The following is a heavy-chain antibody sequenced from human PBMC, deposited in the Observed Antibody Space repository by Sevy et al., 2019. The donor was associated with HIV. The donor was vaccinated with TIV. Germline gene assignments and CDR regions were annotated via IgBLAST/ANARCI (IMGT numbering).Heavy chain of an antibody. Sequence: GGSLRLSCAASGFTFSSYEMNWVRQAPGKGLEWVSYISSSGSTIYYADSVKGRFTISRDNAKNSLYLQMNSLRAEDTAVYYCARDFRGVSLGNDYYYYYMDVWGKGTTVTVSS. CDR2: ISSSGSTI. CDR1: GFTFSSYE. V-gene: IGHV3-48*03. D-gene: IGHD3-10*01. J-gene: IGHJ6*03. CDR3: ARDFRGVSLGNDYYYYYMDV.